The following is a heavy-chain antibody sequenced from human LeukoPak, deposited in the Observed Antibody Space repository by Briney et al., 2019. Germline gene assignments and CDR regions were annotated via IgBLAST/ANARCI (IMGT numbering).Heavy chain of an antibody. CDR2: INPNSGGT. Sequence: GASVKVSCKASGYTFTGYYMHWVRQAPGQGLEWMGWINPNSGGTNYAQKFQGRVTMTRDTSNTTASMELSSLKPDDTAVYYCARDSCGGGGCHYWYFDLWGRGTLVTVSS. CDR1: GYTFTGYY. V-gene: IGHV1-2*02. J-gene: IGHJ2*01. D-gene: IGHD6-19*01. CDR3: ARDSCGGGGCHYWYFDL.